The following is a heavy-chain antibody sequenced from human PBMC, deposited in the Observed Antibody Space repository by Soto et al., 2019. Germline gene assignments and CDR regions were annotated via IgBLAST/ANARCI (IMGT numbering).Heavy chain of an antibody. J-gene: IGHJ4*02. D-gene: IGHD6-19*01. CDR3: ASSYSSGWYSY. V-gene: IGHV3-23*01. Sequence: EVQLLESGGGLVQPGGSLRLSCAASRFTFSRNVMNWVREAPGKGLEWVSTISGSGGGTYYVDSVKGRFTISRDNAKSTLYLQMNNLREEDTALYFCASSYSSGWYSYWGQGTLVTVSP. CDR2: ISGSGGGT. CDR1: RFTFSRNV.